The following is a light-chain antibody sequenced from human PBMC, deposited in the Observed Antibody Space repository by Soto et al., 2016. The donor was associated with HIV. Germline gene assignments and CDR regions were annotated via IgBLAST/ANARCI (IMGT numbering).Light chain of an antibody. CDR1: QSLLHSTGYYY. V-gene: IGKV2-28*01. Sequence: EIVVTQSPLSLPVSPGEPASISCRSSQSLLHSTGYYYLDWYLQKPGQSPQLLIYLASNRASGVPDRFSGSGSGTDFTLQITRVEAEDVGIYYCMQSLHTRSFGQGTKLEIK. CDR2: LAS. J-gene: IGKJ2*01. CDR3: MQSLHTRS.